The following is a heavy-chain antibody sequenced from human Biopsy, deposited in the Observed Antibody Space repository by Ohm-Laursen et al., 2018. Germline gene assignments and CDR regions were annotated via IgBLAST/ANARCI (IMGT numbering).Heavy chain of an antibody. CDR3: AKHGSGWTGDDALHI. D-gene: IGHD6-19*01. V-gene: IGHV4-59*08. Sequence: SETLSLTCTVSGGSISGSSWSWIRQAPGRGLEWVGYISYSGSTSNNPSLKSRITISVDTSKNQISLKVTSVTAADTAVYYWAKHGSGWTGDDALHIWGQGTMVTVSS. CDR2: ISYSGST. CDR1: GGSISGSS. J-gene: IGHJ3*02.